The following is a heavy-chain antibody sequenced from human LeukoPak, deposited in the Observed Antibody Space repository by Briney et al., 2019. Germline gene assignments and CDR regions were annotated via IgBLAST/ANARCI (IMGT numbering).Heavy chain of an antibody. Sequence: GGSLRLSCAASGFTFSTYEMNWVRQAPGKGLEWVSYIGSSGTNIYYADSVKGRFTISRDNAKNSLYLQMNSLRAEDTAVYYCAKGAGTVRGVTDYWGQGTLVTVSS. CDR2: IGSSGTNI. J-gene: IGHJ4*02. V-gene: IGHV3-48*03. D-gene: IGHD3-10*01. CDR1: GFTFSTYE. CDR3: AKGAGTVRGVTDY.